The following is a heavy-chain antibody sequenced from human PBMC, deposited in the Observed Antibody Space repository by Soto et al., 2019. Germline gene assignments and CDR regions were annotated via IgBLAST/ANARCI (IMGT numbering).Heavy chain of an antibody. V-gene: IGHV1-3*01. J-gene: IGHJ5*02. CDR1: GYTFTSYA. D-gene: IGHD3-10*01. CDR2: ISAYNGNT. CDR3: ARPTMVRGLSWFDP. Sequence: EASVKVSCKASGYTFTSYAMHWVRQAPGQRLEWMGWISAYNGNTNYSQKFQGRVTITRDTSASTAYMELSSLRSEDTAVYYCARPTMVRGLSWFDPWGQGTLVTVSS.